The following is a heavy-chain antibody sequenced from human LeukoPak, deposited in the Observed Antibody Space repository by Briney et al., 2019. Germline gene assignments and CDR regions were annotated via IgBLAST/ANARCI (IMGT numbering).Heavy chain of an antibody. J-gene: IGHJ4*02. CDR1: GGSIGSYY. CDR3: ARSHSLWTSFDY. CDR2: IYYSGST. Sequence: KPSETLSLTCTVSGGSIGSYYWSWIRQPPGKGLEWIGYIYYSGSTNYNPSLKSRVTISVDTSKNQFSLKLSSVTAADTAVYYCARSHSLWTSFDYWGQGTLVTVSS. V-gene: IGHV4-59*01. D-gene: IGHD3/OR15-3a*01.